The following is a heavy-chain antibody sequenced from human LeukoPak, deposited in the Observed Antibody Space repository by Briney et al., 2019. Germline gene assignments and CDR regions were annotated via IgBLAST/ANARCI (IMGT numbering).Heavy chain of an antibody. CDR2: ISSSSRYI. V-gene: IGHV3-21*01. CDR3: ARGSKDYSNYVFDY. CDR1: RFTFIGYS. Sequence: GGSLRLSCAASRFTFIGYSMNWVRQAPGKGLEWVSSISSSSRYIYYADSVKGRFTISRDNAKNSLYLQMNSLRAEDTAVYYCARGSKDYSNYVFDYWGQGTLVTVSS. D-gene: IGHD4-11*01. J-gene: IGHJ4*02.